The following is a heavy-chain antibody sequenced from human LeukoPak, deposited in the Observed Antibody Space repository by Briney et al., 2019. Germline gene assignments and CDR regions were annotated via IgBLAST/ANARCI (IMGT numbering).Heavy chain of an antibody. Sequence: GGSLRLSCAASGFTFSAYSMNWVRQSPGKGLEWVSYISTTGSAIYYADSVKGRFTISRDNAKNSLYLQMNSPRDEDTAVYYCARGKYSSGWYWFDPWGQGTLVTVSS. CDR2: ISTTGSAI. J-gene: IGHJ5*02. CDR1: GFTFSAYS. V-gene: IGHV3-48*02. CDR3: ARGKYSSGWYWFDP. D-gene: IGHD6-19*01.